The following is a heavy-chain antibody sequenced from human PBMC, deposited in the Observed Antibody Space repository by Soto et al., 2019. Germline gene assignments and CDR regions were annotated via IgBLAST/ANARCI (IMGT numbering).Heavy chain of an antibody. CDR1: GGTFSSYA. J-gene: IGHJ4*02. CDR3: ARYPPYEDTAMEGAGFDY. V-gene: IGHV1-69*06. D-gene: IGHD5-18*01. Sequence: SVKVSCKASGGTFSSYAISWVRQAPGQGLEWMGGIIPIFGAANYAQKFQGRVTITADKSTSTAYMELSSLRSEDTAVYYCARYPPYEDTAMEGAGFDYWGQGTLVTVSS. CDR2: IIPIFGAA.